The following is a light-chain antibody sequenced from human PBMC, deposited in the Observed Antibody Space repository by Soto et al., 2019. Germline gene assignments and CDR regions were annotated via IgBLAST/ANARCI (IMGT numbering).Light chain of an antibody. Sequence: DIQITQSPSTLSASVGDRVTITCRASQSISTWLAWYQQKPGTAPKLLIYKASTLESGVPSRFSGSRSGTEFTLTVSSLQPDDFATYYCQQYNDSFPYTFGQGTRLENK. J-gene: IGKJ5*01. V-gene: IGKV1-5*03. CDR3: QQYNDSFPYT. CDR1: QSISTW. CDR2: KAS.